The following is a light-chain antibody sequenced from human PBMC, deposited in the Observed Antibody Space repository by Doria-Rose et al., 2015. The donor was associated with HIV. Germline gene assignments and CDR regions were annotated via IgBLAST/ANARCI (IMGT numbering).Light chain of an antibody. J-gene: IGKJ3*01. Sequence: DIRVTQSPESLGMSLGERATLNCKSNQSLLYTSKNYLAWYQQKPGQPPKLLIYWASTRRSGVHARFSGSGSGTDFTLTISSLEAEDVAVYYCQQYYDTPSFGPGTTVDIK. CDR2: WAS. V-gene: IGKV4-1*01. CDR3: QQYYDTPS. CDR1: QSLLYTSKNY.